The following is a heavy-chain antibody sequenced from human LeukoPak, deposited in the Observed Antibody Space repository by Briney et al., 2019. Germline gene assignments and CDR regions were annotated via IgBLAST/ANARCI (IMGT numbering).Heavy chain of an antibody. CDR3: ARGRKGSGSYPIYYYYYMDV. V-gene: IGHV4-34*01. D-gene: IGHD3-10*01. CDR1: GGSFSGYY. J-gene: IGHJ6*03. CDR2: INHSGST. Sequence: NPSETLSLTCAVYGGSFSGYYWSWIRQPPGKGLEWIGEINHSGSTNYNPSLKSRVTISVDTSKNQFSLKLSSVTAADTAVYYCARGRKGSGSYPIYYYYYMDVWGKGTTVTVSS.